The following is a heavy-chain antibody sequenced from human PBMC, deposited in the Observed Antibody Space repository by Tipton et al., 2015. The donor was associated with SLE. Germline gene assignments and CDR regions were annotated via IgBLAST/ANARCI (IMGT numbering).Heavy chain of an antibody. J-gene: IGHJ4*02. D-gene: IGHD6-19*01. CDR3: AKDPGSGWTFDY. Sequence: SLRLSCAASGFTFDDYAMHWVRQAPGKGLEWVSGISWNSGSIGYADSVKGRFTISRDNAKNSLYLQMNSLRAEDTALYYCAKDPGSGWTFDYWGQGALVTVSS. CDR2: ISWNSGSI. V-gene: IGHV3-9*01. CDR1: GFTFDDYA.